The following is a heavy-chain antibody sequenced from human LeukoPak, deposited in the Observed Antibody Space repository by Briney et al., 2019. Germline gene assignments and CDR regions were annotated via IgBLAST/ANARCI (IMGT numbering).Heavy chain of an antibody. CDR2: IWYDGSNK. D-gene: IGHD4-17*01. CDR1: GFTFSSYG. Sequence: GGSLRLSCAASGFTFSSYGLHWVRQAPGKGLEWVAVIWYDGSNKYYADFVEGRFTISRDNPKNTLYLQMNSLRAEDTAVYYCARGTPVTHGYFEYWGQGTLVTVSS. CDR3: ARGTPVTHGYFEY. V-gene: IGHV3-33*01. J-gene: IGHJ4*02.